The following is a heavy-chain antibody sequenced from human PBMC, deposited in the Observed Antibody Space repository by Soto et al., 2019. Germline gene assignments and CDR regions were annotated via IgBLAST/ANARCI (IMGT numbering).Heavy chain of an antibody. D-gene: IGHD2-2*01. CDR1: GGSISTRSSY. CDR3: ARSSVVPAAMMGYYYYSMDV. J-gene: IGHJ6*03. Sequence: SETLSLTCTVSGGSISTRSSYWGWIRQPPGKGLEWIGSIYYSGNTYYNPSLKSRVAISIDSSKTQFSLNLSSVTAADTAVYYCARSSVVPAAMMGYYYYSMDVWGKGTTVTGSS. V-gene: IGHV4-39*07. CDR2: IYYSGNT.